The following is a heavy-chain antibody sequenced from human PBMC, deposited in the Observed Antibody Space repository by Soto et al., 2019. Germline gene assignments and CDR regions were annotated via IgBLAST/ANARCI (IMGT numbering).Heavy chain of an antibody. D-gene: IGHD1-1*01. Sequence: PVKVSCKAPGGTFSSYAISWVRQAPGQGLEWMGGIIPIFGTANYAQKFQGRVTITADESTSTAYMELSSLRSEDTAVYYCARDEKWNPKRPYYYYGMDVWGQGTTVTVSS. J-gene: IGHJ6*02. CDR3: ARDEKWNPKRPYYYYGMDV. CDR1: GGTFSSYA. V-gene: IGHV1-69*13. CDR2: IIPIFGTA.